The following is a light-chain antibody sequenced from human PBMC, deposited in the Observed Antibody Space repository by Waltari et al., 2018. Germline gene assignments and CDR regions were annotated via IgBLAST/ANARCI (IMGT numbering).Light chain of an antibody. CDR3: GAWDSSLSAGL. CDR2: DNN. Sequence: QSVLTQPPSVSGDPGQRVTISCTGSSSNIGGNYVHWYQQFPGTAPKLLIYDNNKRPSGISDRFSGSKSGTSASLTITGLQPGDEADYYCGAWDSSLSAGLFGGGTRLTVL. J-gene: IGLJ2*01. CDR1: SSNIGGNY. V-gene: IGLV1-51*01.